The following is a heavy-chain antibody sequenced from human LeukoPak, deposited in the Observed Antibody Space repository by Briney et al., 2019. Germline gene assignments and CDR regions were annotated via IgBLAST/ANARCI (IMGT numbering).Heavy chain of an antibody. V-gene: IGHV3-64*01. CDR3: ARDHGDFSFDY. D-gene: IGHD4-17*01. CDR1: GFTFSNAW. J-gene: IGHJ4*02. CDR2: ISSNGGST. Sequence: GGSLRLSCAASGFTFSNAWMSWVRQAPGKGLEYVSAISSNGGSTYYANSVKGRFTISRDNSKNTLYLQMGSLRAEDMAVYYCARDHGDFSFDYWGQGTLVTVSS.